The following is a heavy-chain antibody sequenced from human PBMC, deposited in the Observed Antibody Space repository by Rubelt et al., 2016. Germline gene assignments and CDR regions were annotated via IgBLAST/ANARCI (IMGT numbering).Heavy chain of an antibody. V-gene: IGHV1-18*01. CDR1: GYTFTSYG. D-gene: IGHD5-18*01. CDR2: ISAYNGNT. J-gene: IGHJ4*02. CDR3: ATDGRGYSYGRLDY. Sequence: QMQLVQSGAEVKEPGSSVKVSCKASGYTFTSYGISWVRQAPGQGLEWMGWISAYNGNTNYAQKFPGRVTMTEDTSTDTAYMELSSLRSEDTAVYYCATDGRGYSYGRLDYWGQGTLVTVSS.